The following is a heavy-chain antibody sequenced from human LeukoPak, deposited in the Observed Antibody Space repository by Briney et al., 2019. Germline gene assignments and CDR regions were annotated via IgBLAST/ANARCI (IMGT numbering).Heavy chain of an antibody. CDR3: ATAVVAVAGTFDY. V-gene: IGHV3-23*01. Sequence: PGGSLRLSCAASGFTFSSYAMSWVRQAPGKGLEWVSGISGSGGSTYYADSVKGRFTISRDNSKNTVYLQMKSLRAEDTAIYYCATAVVAVAGTFDYWGQGTLVTVSS. CDR1: GFTFSSYA. J-gene: IGHJ4*02. D-gene: IGHD6-19*01. CDR2: ISGSGGST.